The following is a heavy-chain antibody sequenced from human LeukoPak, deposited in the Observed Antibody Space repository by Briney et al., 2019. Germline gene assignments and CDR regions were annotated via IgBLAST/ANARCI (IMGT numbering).Heavy chain of an antibody. J-gene: IGHJ5*02. CDR1: GFTFSGSA. CDR3: TRDSGTYNWFDP. CDR2: IDKKDRGYATAT. Sequence: GGSLKLSCAASGFTFSGSAIHWVRQSSGKGLEWVGQIDKKDRGYATATAYAASVKGRFTISRDDSINTAYLQMKSLKTEDTALYYCTRDSGTYNWFDPWGQGTLVTVSS. V-gene: IGHV3-73*01. D-gene: IGHD1-26*01.